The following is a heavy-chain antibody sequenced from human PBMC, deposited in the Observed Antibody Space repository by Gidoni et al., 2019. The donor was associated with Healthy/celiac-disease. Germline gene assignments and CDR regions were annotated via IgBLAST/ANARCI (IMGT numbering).Heavy chain of an antibody. Sequence: EVQLVQSGAEVKKPGESLKISCKGSGYSFTSYWIGWVRQMPGKGLEWMGIIYPGDSDTRYSPSFQGQVTISADKSISTAYLQWSSLKASDTAMYYCATPADDDSSGYMIIDYWGQGTLVTVSS. J-gene: IGHJ4*02. CDR1: GYSFTSYW. D-gene: IGHD3-22*01. V-gene: IGHV5-51*01. CDR3: ATPADDDSSGYMIIDY. CDR2: IYPGDSDT.